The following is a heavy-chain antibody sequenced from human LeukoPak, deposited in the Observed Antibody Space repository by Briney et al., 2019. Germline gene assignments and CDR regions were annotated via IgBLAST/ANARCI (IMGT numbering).Heavy chain of an antibody. CDR3: AREGAGGY. Sequence: SETLSLTCTVSGGSISRGSYHWSWIRQPAGKGLEWIGRIYTTGSTNYTPSLKSRVTISLDMSKNHFSLKLDSVTAADTAVYYCAREGAGGYWGQGTLVTVSS. D-gene: IGHD1-26*01. CDR1: GGSISRGSYH. V-gene: IGHV4-61*02. J-gene: IGHJ4*02. CDR2: IYTTGST.